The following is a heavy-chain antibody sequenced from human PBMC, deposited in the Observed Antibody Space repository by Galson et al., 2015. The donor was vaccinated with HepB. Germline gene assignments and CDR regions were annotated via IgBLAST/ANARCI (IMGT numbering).Heavy chain of an antibody. J-gene: IGHJ5*02. Sequence: SLRLSCAASGFTFSDHYMGWIRQAPGRGLEWVSYISDSGITKYYADSVKGRFTVSRDNAKNSLYLQMNSLRPEDTAVYYCARAARWLDPWGQGTLVIVSS. CDR1: GFTFSDHY. CDR2: ISDSGITK. V-gene: IGHV3-11*01. CDR3: ARAARWLDP.